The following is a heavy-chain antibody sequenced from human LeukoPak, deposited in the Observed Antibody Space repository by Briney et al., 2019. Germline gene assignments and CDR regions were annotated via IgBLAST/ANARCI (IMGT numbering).Heavy chain of an antibody. CDR2: MKGDGSEK. CDR1: GFTFSTYW. CDR3: ARPRYTAAYDL. D-gene: IGHD3-16*02. Sequence: PGGSLRLSCAASGFTFSTYWMTWVRQAPGKGLEWVANMKGDGSEKCYVDSVKGRFTISRDNAKNLLYLQMNSPRAEDTAVYYCARPRYTAAYDLWGQGIMVTVSS. J-gene: IGHJ3*01. V-gene: IGHV3-7*01.